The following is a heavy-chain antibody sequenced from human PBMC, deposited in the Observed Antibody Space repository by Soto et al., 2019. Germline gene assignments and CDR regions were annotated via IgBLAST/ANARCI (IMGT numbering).Heavy chain of an antibody. D-gene: IGHD5-18*01. CDR2: IYYSGST. CDR1: GGSISSYY. J-gene: IGHJ4*02. V-gene: IGHV4-59*01. Sequence: SETLSLTCTVSGGSISSYYWSWIRQPPGKGLEWIGYIYYSGSTNYNPSLKSRVTISVDTSKNQFSLKLSSVTAADTAVYYCARVRGGYGYFYFDYWGQGTLVTVSS. CDR3: ARVRGGYGYFYFDY.